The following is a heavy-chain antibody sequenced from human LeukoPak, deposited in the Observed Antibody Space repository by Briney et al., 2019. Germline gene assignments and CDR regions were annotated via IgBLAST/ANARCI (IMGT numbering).Heavy chain of an antibody. CDR3: ARDPATPTNYYYYGMDV. CDR1: GFTFSSYS. Sequence: GGSLRLSCAASGFTFSSYSMNWVRQAPGKGLEWVSSISSSSSYIYYADSVKGRFTISRDNAKNSLYLQMNSLRAEDTAVYYCARDPATPTNYYYYGMDVWGQGTTVTVSS. J-gene: IGHJ6*02. CDR2: ISSSSSYI. V-gene: IGHV3-21*01.